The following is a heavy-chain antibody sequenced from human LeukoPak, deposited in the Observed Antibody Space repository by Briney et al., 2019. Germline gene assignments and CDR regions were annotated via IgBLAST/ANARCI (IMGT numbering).Heavy chain of an antibody. J-gene: IGHJ4*02. Sequence: GGSLRLSRAASGFTFSSYVMSWVRQAPGKGLEWVSSISGSGDSTYYADSVKGRFTISRDNSKDTLYLQMSSLRAEDTAVYYCAIRPASVGFDYWGQGTLVTVSS. CDR1: GFTFSSYV. CDR3: AIRPASVGFDY. V-gene: IGHV3-23*01. CDR2: ISGSGDST. D-gene: IGHD1-26*01.